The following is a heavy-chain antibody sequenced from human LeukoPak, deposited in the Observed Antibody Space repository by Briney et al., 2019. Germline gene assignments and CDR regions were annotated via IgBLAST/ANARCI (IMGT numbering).Heavy chain of an antibody. D-gene: IGHD2-2*01. CDR3: ARGDIVVVPAARIWFDP. Sequence: SQTLSLTCTVSGGSISSGDYYWSWICQPPGKGLEWIGYIYYSGSTYYNPSLESRVTISVDTSKNQFSLKLSSVTAADTAVYYCARGDIVVVPAARIWFDPWGQGTLVTVSS. V-gene: IGHV4-30-4*01. J-gene: IGHJ5*02. CDR1: GGSISSGDYY. CDR2: IYYSGST.